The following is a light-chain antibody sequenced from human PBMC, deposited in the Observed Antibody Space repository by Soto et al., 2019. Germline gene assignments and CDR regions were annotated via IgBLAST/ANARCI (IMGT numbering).Light chain of an antibody. Sequence: DIQMTQSPSTLSASVGDRVTITCRASQSIDINLAWYQQKPWKAPNLLIYKASSLESGVPSRFSGSGSGTEFTLTISSLQPDDFATYYCQQYQHKSYPYTFGQGTKLEIK. CDR3: QQYQHKSYPYT. CDR1: QSIDIN. V-gene: IGKV1-5*03. CDR2: KAS. J-gene: IGKJ2*01.